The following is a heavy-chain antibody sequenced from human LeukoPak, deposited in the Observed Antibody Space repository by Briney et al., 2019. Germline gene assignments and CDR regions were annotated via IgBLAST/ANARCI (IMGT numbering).Heavy chain of an antibody. V-gene: IGHV1-2*02. J-gene: IGHJ4*02. CDR1: GYTFTGYY. Sequence: ASVKVSCKASGYTFTGYYMHRVRQAPGQGLEWMGWINPNSGGTNYAQKFQGRVTMTRDTSISTAYMELSRLRSDDTAVYYCARDLVIAAAGSDYWGQGTLVTVSS. CDR3: ARDLVIAAAGSDY. D-gene: IGHD6-13*01. CDR2: INPNSGGT.